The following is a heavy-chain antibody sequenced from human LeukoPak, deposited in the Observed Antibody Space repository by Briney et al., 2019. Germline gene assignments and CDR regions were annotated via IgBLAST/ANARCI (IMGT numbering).Heavy chain of an antibody. D-gene: IGHD1-26*01. J-gene: IGHJ5*02. Sequence: SETLSLTCTVSGGSISSSSYYWGWIRQPPGKGLEWIGSVYYTGASYYNPSLKSRVTVSVDTSKNQFSLKLSSVTAADTAVYYCARDTIVGATRWFDPWGQGTLVTVSS. CDR1: GGSISSSSYY. V-gene: IGHV4-39*07. CDR2: VYYTGAS. CDR3: ARDTIVGATRWFDP.